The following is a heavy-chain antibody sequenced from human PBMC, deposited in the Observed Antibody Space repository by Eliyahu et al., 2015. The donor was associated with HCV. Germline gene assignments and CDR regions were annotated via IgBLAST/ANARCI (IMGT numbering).Heavy chain of an antibody. CDR1: GGSFSGYY. V-gene: IGHV4-34*01. CDR3: AILKGAVAGRGRDYFDY. CDR2: INHSGST. D-gene: IGHD6-19*01. J-gene: IGHJ4*02. Sequence: QVQLQQWGAGLLKPSETLSLTCAVYGGSFSGYYWSWIRQPPGKGLEWIGEINHSGSTNYNPSLKSRVTISVDTSKNQFSLKLSSVTAADTAVYYCAILKGAVAGRGRDYFDYWGQGTLVTVSS.